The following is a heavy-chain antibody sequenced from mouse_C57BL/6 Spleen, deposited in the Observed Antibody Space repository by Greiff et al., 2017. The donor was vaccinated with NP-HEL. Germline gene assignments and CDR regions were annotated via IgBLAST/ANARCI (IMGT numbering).Heavy chain of an antibody. J-gene: IGHJ4*01. D-gene: IGHD1-1*01. Sequence: VQLQQSGAELVRPGASVKLSCKASGYTFTDYYINWVKQRPGQGLEWIARIYPGSGNTYYNEKFKGKATLTAEKSSSTAYLQLSSLTSEDSAVYFCARDYGSREGAMDYWGQGTSVTVSS. CDR1: GYTFTDYY. CDR3: ARDYGSREGAMDY. V-gene: IGHV1-76*01. CDR2: IYPGSGNT.